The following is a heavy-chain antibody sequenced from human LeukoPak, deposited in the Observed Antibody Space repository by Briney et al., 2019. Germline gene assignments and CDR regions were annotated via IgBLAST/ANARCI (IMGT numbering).Heavy chain of an antibody. CDR1: GGSISSYY. CDR3: ARVLRRYSYGVDAFDI. V-gene: IGHV4-59*01. J-gene: IGHJ3*02. Sequence: RSSETLSLTCTVSGGSISSYYWSWIRQPPGKGLEWIGHIYYSGSTNYNPSLKSRVTISVDTSKNQFSLKLSSVTAADTAVYYCARVLRRYSYGVDAFDIWGQGTMVTVSS. CDR2: IYYSGST. D-gene: IGHD5-18*01.